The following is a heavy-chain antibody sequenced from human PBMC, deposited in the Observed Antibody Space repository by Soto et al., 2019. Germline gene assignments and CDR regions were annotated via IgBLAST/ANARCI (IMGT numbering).Heavy chain of an antibody. CDR3: ARTGDSSGYYYAYYYYGVDV. D-gene: IGHD3-22*01. CDR2: IYYSGST. CDR1: GGSISSGGYY. Sequence: SETLSLTCTVSGGSISSGGYYWSWIRQHPGKGLEWIGYIYYSGSTYYNPSLKSRVTISVDTSKNQFSLKLSSVTAADTAVYYCARTGDSSGYYYAYYYYGVDVWGQGTTVTVSS. J-gene: IGHJ6*02. V-gene: IGHV4-31*03.